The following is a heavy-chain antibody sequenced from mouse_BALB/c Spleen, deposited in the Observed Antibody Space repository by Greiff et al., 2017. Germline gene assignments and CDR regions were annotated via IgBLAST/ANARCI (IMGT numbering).Heavy chain of an antibody. CDR1: GFSLTSYG. CDR3: ASYGNYPAWFAY. Sequence: QVQLQQSGPGLVAPSQSLSITCTVSGFSLTSYGVHWVRQPPGKGLEWLGVIWAGGSTNYNSALMSRLSISKDNSKSQVFLKMNSLQTDDTAMYYCASYGNYPAWFAYWGQGTLVTVSA. CDR2: IWAGGST. D-gene: IGHD2-1*01. J-gene: IGHJ3*01. V-gene: IGHV2-9*02.